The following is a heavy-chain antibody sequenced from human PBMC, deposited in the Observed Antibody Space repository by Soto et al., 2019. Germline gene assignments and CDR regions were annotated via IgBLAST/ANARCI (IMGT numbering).Heavy chain of an antibody. CDR3: ACRVTRPHGYFHR. CDR1: GVSISTGDCY. D-gene: IGHD2-21*02. V-gene: IGHV4-31*03. J-gene: IGHJ1*01. Sequence: QVQLQESGPGLVKPSQTLSLTCNVSGVSISTGDCYWSWIRQQPGKGLAWIGYIYNFGSPYYTPALRGRVTISVDTSKNQFSLRLSSVTAADTAVYFCACRVTRPHGYFHRWGQGTLVTVSS. CDR2: IYNFGSP.